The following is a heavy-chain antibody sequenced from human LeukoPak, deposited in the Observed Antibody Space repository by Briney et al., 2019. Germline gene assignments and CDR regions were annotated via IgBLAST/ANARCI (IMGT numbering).Heavy chain of an antibody. CDR3: ARSGSRYSYYYYYMDV. Sequence: SVEVSCKASGGTFSSYAISWVRQAPGQGLEWMGGIIPIFGTANYAQKFQGRVTITADESTSTAYMELSSLRSEDTAVYYCARSGSRYSYYYYYMDVWGKGTTVTVSS. J-gene: IGHJ6*03. CDR1: GGTFSSYA. CDR2: IIPIFGTA. V-gene: IGHV1-69*13. D-gene: IGHD1-1*01.